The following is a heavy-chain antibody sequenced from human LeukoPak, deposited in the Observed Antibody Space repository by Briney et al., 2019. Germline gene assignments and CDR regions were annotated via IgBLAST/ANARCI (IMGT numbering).Heavy chain of an antibody. CDR3: AKDLKAHIVVVTAADY. V-gene: IGHV3-30*18. Sequence: GGSLRLSCAASGFTFSSYVMHWVRQAPGKGLEWVAVISYDGSNKYYADSVKGRFTISRDNSKNTLYLQMNSLRAEDTAVYYCAKDLKAHIVVVTAADYWGQGTLVTVSS. D-gene: IGHD2-21*02. J-gene: IGHJ4*02. CDR1: GFTFSSYV. CDR2: ISYDGSNK.